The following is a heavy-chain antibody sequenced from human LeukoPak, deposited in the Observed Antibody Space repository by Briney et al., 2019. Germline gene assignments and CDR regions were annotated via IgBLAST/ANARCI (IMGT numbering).Heavy chain of an antibody. Sequence: GGSLRLSCAASGFTFTGYSMNWFRQAPGKGLEWVSYITITSDKIYYADSEKGRFTISRDNDRNSLYLQMNSLRDEDTAVYSCAREAYWGSSGKGFDSWGQGTLVIVSS. V-gene: IGHV3-48*02. D-gene: IGHD4-23*01. J-gene: IGHJ4*02. CDR2: ITITSDKI. CDR3: AREAYWGSSGKGFDS. CDR1: GFTFTGYS.